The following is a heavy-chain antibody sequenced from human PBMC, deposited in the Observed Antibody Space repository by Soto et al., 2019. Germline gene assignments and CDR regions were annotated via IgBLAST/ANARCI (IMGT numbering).Heavy chain of an antibody. CDR2: ISPGDSDT. J-gene: IGHJ5*02. V-gene: IGHV5-51*01. D-gene: IGHD5-12*01. Sequence: GESLKISCKGSGYRFTGYWLGWVRQMPGKGLEWMGIISPGDSDTRYSPSFQGQVTISPDKSLSTAYLQWSSLKSSDTARYYCARLVPGWLQVGFRVNWFDPRGQGTLVTVSS. CDR3: ARLVPGWLQVGFRVNWFDP. CDR1: GYRFTGYW.